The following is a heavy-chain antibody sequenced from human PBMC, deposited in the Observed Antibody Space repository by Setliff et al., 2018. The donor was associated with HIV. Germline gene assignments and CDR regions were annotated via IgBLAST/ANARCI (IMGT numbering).Heavy chain of an antibody. D-gene: IGHD3-22*01. Sequence: QPGGSLRLSCTTSGIIFTDAWMNWVRRAPGKGLEWVSGISGSGGSTYYADSVKGRFTISRDNSKNTLYLQMNSLRAEDTAVYYCARGGLITPFGLLSYYDSSGYFDYWGQGTLVTVSS. V-gene: IGHV3-23*01. CDR2: ISGSGGST. CDR1: GIIFTDAW. J-gene: IGHJ4*02. CDR3: ARGGLITPFGLLSYYDSSGYFDY.